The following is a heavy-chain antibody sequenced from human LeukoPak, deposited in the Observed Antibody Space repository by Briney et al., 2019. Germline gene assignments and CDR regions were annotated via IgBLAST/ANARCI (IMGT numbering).Heavy chain of an antibody. D-gene: IGHD2-2*01. CDR3: AKGCCVVPAAIGGGYYMDV. J-gene: IGHJ6*03. CDR2: ISGSGGST. V-gene: IGHV3-23*01. Sequence: PGGSLRLSCAASGFTFSSYAMSWVRQAPGKGLEWVSAISGSGGSTYYADSVKGRFTISRDNSKNTLYLQMNSLRAEDTAVYYCAKGCCVVPAAIGGGYYMDVWGKGTTVTVSS. CDR1: GFTFSSYA.